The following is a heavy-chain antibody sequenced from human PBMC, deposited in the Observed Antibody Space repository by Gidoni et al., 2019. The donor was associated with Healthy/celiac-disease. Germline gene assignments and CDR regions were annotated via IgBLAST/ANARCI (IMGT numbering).Heavy chain of an antibody. Sequence: EVQLVESGGGLVQPGGSLRLSCAASGFTFSSYWMHWVRQAPGKGLVWVSRINSDGSSTSYADSVKGRFTISRDNAKNTLYLQMNSLRAEDTAVYYCARGLVEDIVLMVYAIGDWGQGTLVTVSS. D-gene: IGHD2-8*01. CDR2: INSDGSST. V-gene: IGHV3-74*01. CDR3: ARGLVEDIVLMVYAIGD. CDR1: GFTFSSYW. J-gene: IGHJ4*02.